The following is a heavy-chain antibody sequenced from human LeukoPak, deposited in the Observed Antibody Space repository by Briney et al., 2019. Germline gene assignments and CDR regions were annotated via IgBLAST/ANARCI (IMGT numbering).Heavy chain of an antibody. CDR1: GDSITNNNYH. Sequence: RPSETLSLTCTVSGDSITNNNYHWGWIRQPPGKGLEWIGRLYNPGSTDNTDSNPSLQSRVTMSIGTSKTQFSLKLDSVTAADTAVYYCARRLRLKNPGGDAFDIWGQGTVVTVSS. D-gene: IGHD2/OR15-2a*01. CDR3: ARRLRLKNPGGDAFDI. V-gene: IGHV4-39*07. CDR2: LYNPGSTDNT. J-gene: IGHJ3*02.